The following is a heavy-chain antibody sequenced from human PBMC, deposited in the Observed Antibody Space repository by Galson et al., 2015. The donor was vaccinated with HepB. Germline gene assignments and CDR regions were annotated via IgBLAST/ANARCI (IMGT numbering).Heavy chain of an antibody. CDR2: IYYSGST. J-gene: IGHJ3*02. V-gene: IGHV4-39*01. Sequence: ETLSLTCTVSGGSISSSSYYWGWIRQPPGKGLEWIGSIYYSGSTYYNPSLKSRVTISVDTSKNQFSLKLSSVTAADTAVYYCAEGGSYYNDAFDIWGQGTMVTVSS. CDR3: AEGGSYYNDAFDI. CDR1: GGSISSSSYY. D-gene: IGHD1-26*01.